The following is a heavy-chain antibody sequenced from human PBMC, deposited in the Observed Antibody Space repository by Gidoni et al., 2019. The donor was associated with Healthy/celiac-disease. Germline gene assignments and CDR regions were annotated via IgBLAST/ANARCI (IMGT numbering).Heavy chain of an antibody. CDR2: ISSSSSYI. D-gene: IGHD3-3*01. J-gene: IGHJ4*02. CDR3: ARLFRGGFLAAFDY. V-gene: IGHV3-21*01. Sequence: VKPGGSLRLSCAASGFTFSSYSMNWVRQAPGKGLEWVSSISSSSSYIYYADSVKGRFTISRDNAKNSLYLQMNSLRAEDTAVYYCARLFRGGFLAAFDYWGQGTLVTVSS. CDR1: GFTFSSYS.